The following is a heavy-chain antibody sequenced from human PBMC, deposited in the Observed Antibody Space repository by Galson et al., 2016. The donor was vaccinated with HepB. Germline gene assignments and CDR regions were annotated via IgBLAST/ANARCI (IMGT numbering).Heavy chain of an antibody. CDR2: ISGSRAGT. CDR1: GFTFSSYA. J-gene: IGHJ4*02. V-gene: IGHV3-23*01. CDR3: AKEETSDAWLVPRYFDY. D-gene: IGHD6-19*01. Sequence: SLRLSCAASGFTFSSYAMSWVRQAPGKGLEWVSGISGSRAGTYYADSVKGRFTISRDNSKNTLYLQMNSLRAEDTAVYYCAKEETSDAWLVPRYFDYWGQGTLVTVSS.